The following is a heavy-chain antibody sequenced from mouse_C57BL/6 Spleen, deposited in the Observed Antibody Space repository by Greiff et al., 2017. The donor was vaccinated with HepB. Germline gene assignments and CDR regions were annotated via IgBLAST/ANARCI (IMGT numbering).Heavy chain of an antibody. D-gene: IGHD2-12*01. CDR3: ARLRRADDY. Sequence: VQLQQSGAELAKPGASVKLSCKASGYTFTSYWMHWVKQRPGQGLDWIGYINPSSGYTKYNQKFKVKATLTADKSSSTAYMHLSSLTYEASAVYYCARLRRADDYWGQVTTLTVSS. CDR2: INPSSGYT. CDR1: GYTFTSYW. J-gene: IGHJ2*01. V-gene: IGHV1-7*01.